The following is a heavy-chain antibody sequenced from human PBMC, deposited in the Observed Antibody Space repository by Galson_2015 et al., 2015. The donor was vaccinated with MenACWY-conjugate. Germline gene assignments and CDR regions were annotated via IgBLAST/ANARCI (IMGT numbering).Heavy chain of an antibody. Sequence: SLRLSCAASGITVSSNYMSWVRQAPGKGLEWVSVIYRGGTTHYADSVKGRFTVSRHNSKNTLYLQMNSLRAEDTAVYYCATRRGYSYGAIDYWGQGTLVTVSS. CDR1: GITVSSNY. CDR3: ATRRGYSYGAIDY. J-gene: IGHJ4*02. D-gene: IGHD5-18*01. V-gene: IGHV3-53*04. CDR2: IYRGGTT.